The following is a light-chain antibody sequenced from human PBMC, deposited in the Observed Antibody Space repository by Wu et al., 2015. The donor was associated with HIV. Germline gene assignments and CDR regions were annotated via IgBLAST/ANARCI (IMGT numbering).Light chain of an antibody. Sequence: EIVLTQSPGTLSLSAGERATLSYRASQSLGANYLAWYQQKPGQAPRLLIFDTSRRATDIPDRFSGSASGTDFTLTISRLEPEDFAVYYCQQYGSSLLYSFGQGTKLEIK. CDR2: DTS. CDR3: QQYGSSLLYS. V-gene: IGKV3-20*01. CDR1: QSLGANY. J-gene: IGKJ2*03.